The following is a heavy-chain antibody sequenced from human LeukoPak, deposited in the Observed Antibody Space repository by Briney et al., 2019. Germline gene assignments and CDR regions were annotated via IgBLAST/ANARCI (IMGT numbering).Heavy chain of an antibody. CDR2: ISYDGSNK. CDR1: GFTFSSYA. J-gene: IGHJ4*02. Sequence: GGSLRLSCAASGFTFSSYAMHWVSQAPGKGLEWVAVISYDGSNKYYADSVKGRFTISRDNSKNTVYLQMNSLRAEDTAVYYCASVPTTVVTGDYYFDYWGQGTLVTVSS. D-gene: IGHD4-23*01. CDR3: ASVPTTVVTGDYYFDY. V-gene: IGHV3-30-3*01.